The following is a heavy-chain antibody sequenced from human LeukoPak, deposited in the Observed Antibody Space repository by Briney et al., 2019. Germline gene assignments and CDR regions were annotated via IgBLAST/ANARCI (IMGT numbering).Heavy chain of an antibody. J-gene: IGHJ4*02. D-gene: IGHD6-13*01. CDR3: ARLGHPPSSRSWYFDY. V-gene: IGHV3-30*03. CDR1: GFTFSSYG. CDR2: ISYDGSNK. Sequence: PGGSLRLSGAASGFTFSSYGMHWVRQAPGKGLEGVAVISYDGSNKYYEESVKGRFTISRDNSKNTLYLQMNRLRAEDPAVYYCARLGHPPSSRSWYFDYRGQATLASVSS.